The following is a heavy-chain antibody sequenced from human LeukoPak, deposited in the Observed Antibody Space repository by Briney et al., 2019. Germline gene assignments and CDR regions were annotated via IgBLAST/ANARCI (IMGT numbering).Heavy chain of an antibody. J-gene: IGHJ4*02. CDR1: GFSFSDYS. D-gene: IGHD4-23*01. CDR2: IRGSGTTI. Sequence: GGSLRLSCAASGFSFSDYSMTWVRQAPGKGLDWDAYIRGSGTTIYYADSVKGRFTISRDNAKNSLYLQMNSLRAEDTAVYYCTRRGYSSGDDYWGQGSLVTVSS. CDR3: TRRGYSSGDDY. V-gene: IGHV3-48*01.